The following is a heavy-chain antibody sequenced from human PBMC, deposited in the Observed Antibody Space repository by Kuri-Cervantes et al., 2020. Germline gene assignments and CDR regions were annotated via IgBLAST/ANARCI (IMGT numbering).Heavy chain of an antibody. CDR3: ASSWGDYRRFDY. V-gene: IGHV3-74*01. J-gene: IGHJ4*02. D-gene: IGHD4-17*01. Sequence: GESLKISCAASGFTFSSYWMHWVRQAPGKGLVWVSRINSDGSSTSYADSVKGRFTISRDGSQNSLYLQMNSLNTGDTALYYCASSWGDYRRFDYWGQGTLVTVSS. CDR1: GFTFSSYW. CDR2: INSDGSST.